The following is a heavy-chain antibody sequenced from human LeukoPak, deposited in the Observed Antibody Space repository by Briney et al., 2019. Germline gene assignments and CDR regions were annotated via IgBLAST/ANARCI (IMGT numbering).Heavy chain of an antibody. CDR3: ARDEMQSEYYYGSGSESSFDY. Sequence: PGGSLRLSCAASGFTFSSYGMHWVRQAPGKGLEWVPSISSSSYIYYADSVKGRFTISRDNAKNSLYLQMNSLRAEDTAVYYCARDEMQSEYYYGSGSESSFDYWGQGTLVTVSS. CDR2: ISSSSYI. J-gene: IGHJ4*02. D-gene: IGHD3-10*01. V-gene: IGHV3-21*01. CDR1: GFTFSSYG.